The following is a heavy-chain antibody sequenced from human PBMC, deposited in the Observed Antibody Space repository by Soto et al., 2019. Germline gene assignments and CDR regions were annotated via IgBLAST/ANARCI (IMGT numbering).Heavy chain of an antibody. CDR1: GFTFSSYW. CDR2: IKQDGSEK. CDR3: ARVRSYYYYGMDV. V-gene: IGHV3-7*03. J-gene: IGHJ6*02. Sequence: EVQLVESGGGLVQPGGSLRLSCAASGFTFSSYWMSWVRQAPGKGLEWVANIKQDGSEKYYVDSVKGRFTISRDNAKNSLYLQMNSLRAEDTAVYYCARVRSYYYYGMDVWGQGTTVTVSS.